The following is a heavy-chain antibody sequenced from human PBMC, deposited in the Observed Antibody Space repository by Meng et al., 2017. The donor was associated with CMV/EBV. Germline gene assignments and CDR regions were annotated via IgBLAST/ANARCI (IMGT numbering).Heavy chain of an antibody. D-gene: IGHD3-9*01. J-gene: IGHJ4*02. Sequence: GSLRLSCTVSGASIRKSSYHWGWIRQPPGKGLEWIGSIYYTGFTYYNPSHKSRVTISVDTSKNQFSLKLTSVTAADTAVYYCARNARGYIDWPTPDYWGQGTLVTVSS. CDR1: GASIRKSSYH. V-gene: IGHV4-39*07. CDR3: ARNARGYIDWPTPDY. CDR2: IYYTGFT.